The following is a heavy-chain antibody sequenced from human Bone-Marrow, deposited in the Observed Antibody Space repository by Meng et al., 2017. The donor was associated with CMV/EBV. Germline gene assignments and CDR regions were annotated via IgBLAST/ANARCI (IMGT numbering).Heavy chain of an antibody. D-gene: IGHD3-3*01. V-gene: IGHV4-61*08. Sequence: SETLSLTCTVSGGPVSGDDYYWTWIRQSPGKGLEWIGYVYYSGSTNYNPSLKSRVTLSADTSTNQFSLNLNSVTATDTAVYYCARRVARRGYYGMDVWGQGTTVTVSS. CDR2: VYYSGST. CDR1: GGPVSGDDYY. CDR3: ARRVARRGYYGMDV. J-gene: IGHJ6*02.